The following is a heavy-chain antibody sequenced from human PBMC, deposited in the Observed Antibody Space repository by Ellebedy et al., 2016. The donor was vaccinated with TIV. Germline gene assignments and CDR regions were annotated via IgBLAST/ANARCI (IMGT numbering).Heavy chain of an antibody. CDR1: GPIFSHNW. Sequence: GESLKISCVDSGPIFSHNWMSWVRQAPGKGLEWVAKINPLGSQKSYVDSVKGRFTISRDNARDLLYLQMSRLRAEDTAIYYCAREGWGETVRGYWGQGTQVTVSS. V-gene: IGHV3-7*01. D-gene: IGHD3-10*01. CDR2: INPLGSQK. J-gene: IGHJ4*02. CDR3: AREGWGETVRGY.